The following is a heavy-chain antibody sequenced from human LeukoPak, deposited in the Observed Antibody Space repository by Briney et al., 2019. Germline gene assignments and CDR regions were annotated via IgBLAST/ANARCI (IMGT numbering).Heavy chain of an antibody. CDR3: VKGERVAAASDY. D-gene: IGHD1-26*01. CDR2: ISGSGGST. CDR1: GFTFSSYA. J-gene: IGHJ4*02. V-gene: IGHV3-23*01. Sequence: PGGSLRLSCAASGFTFSSYAMSWVRQAPGKGLEWVSAISGSGGSTYYADSVKGRFTISRDNSKSTLYLQMNSLRTNDTAVYYCVKGERVAAASDYWGQGTLVTVSS.